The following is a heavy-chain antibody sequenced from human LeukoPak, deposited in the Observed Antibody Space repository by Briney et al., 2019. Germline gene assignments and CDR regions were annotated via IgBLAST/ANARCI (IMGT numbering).Heavy chain of an antibody. Sequence: SETLSLTCTVSGASISSSSYYWGWIRQSPGKGLEWIGSIYYSGSTYYNPSLKSRVTISVDTSKNRFSLNLTSVTAADTAVYCCARPYSSGWYPFDYWGQGTLVTVSS. V-gene: IGHV4-39*01. CDR1: GASISSSSYY. D-gene: IGHD6-19*01. CDR3: ARPYSSGWYPFDY. CDR2: IYYSGST. J-gene: IGHJ4*02.